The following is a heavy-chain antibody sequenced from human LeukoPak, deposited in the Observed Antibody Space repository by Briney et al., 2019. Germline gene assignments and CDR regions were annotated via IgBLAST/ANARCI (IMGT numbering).Heavy chain of an antibody. Sequence: GGSLRLSCSASGFTFRNFPMHWVRQAPRKGLEYVAAISANGDATYYKDSVKCRFTISRDNYKNTLNLQLSSLKSDDTAVYYCVKEDSAYYDYWGQGTLVTVSS. D-gene: IGHD5-18*01. V-gene: IGHV3-64D*06. CDR2: ISANGDAT. CDR1: GFTFRNFP. CDR3: VKEDSAYYDY. J-gene: IGHJ4*02.